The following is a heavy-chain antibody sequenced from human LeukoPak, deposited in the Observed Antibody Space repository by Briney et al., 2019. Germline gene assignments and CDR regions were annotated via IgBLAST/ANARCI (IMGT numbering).Heavy chain of an antibody. D-gene: IGHD3-22*01. CDR1: GGSISTSSYF. CDR3: ARVEHDSSGYYLYYYGMDV. J-gene: IGHJ6*02. V-gene: IGHV4-39*07. Sequence: SETLSLTCTVSGGSISTSSYFWGWIRQPPGKGLEWIGSIYYSGISFYNPSLKSRVTISVDKSKNQFSLKLSSVTAADTAVYYCARVEHDSSGYYLYYYGMDVWGQGTTVTVSS. CDR2: IYYSGIS.